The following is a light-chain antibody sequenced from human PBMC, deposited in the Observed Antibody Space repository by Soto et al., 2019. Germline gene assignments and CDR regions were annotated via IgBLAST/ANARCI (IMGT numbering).Light chain of an antibody. CDR3: QQYNSYSHFT. CDR2: KAS. Sequence: DIPMTQSPSTLSASVGDRVTITCRASQSISSWLAWYQQKPGKAPKLLIYKASSLESGVPSRFSGSGSGTEFTLTISSLQPDDFATYYCQQYNSYSHFTFGPGTKVDIK. CDR1: QSISSW. J-gene: IGKJ3*01. V-gene: IGKV1-5*03.